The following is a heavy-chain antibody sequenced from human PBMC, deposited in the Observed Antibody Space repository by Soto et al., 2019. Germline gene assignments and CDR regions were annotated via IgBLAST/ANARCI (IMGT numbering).Heavy chain of an antibody. Sequence: PSETLSLTYTVAGGSIRSSSYCWGWIRQPPGKGLEWIGSIYYSGSTYYNPSLKSRVTISVDTSKNQFSLKLSSVTAADTAVYYCVTWGVVVVAATDLFDYWGQGTLVTVS. CDR3: VTWGVVVVAATDLFDY. CDR2: IYYSGST. J-gene: IGHJ4*02. D-gene: IGHD2-15*01. CDR1: GGSIRSSSYC. V-gene: IGHV4-39*01.